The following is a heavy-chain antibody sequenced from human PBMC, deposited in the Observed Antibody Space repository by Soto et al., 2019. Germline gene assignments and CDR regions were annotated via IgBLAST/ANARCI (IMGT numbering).Heavy chain of an antibody. V-gene: IGHV1-46*01. D-gene: IGHD6-13*01. J-gene: IGHJ6*02. CDR1: GYTLTGYY. CDR3: ARSCIAAAGTYYYGMDV. Sequence: ASVKTSFKASGYTLTGYYMHWVRQAPGQGLEWMGIINPSGGSTSYAQKFQGRVTMTRDTSTSTVYMELSSLRSEDTAVYYCARSCIAAAGTYYYGMDVWGQGTTVTVSS. CDR2: INPSGGST.